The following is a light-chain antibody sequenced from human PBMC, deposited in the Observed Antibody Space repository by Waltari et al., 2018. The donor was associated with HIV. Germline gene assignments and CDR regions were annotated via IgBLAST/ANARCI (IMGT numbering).Light chain of an antibody. CDR2: EVS. Sequence: QSALTQPPSASGSPGQSVTISCTGTSSDVGGYNYVSWYQQHPGKAPKLMIYEVSKRPSGVPDRVSGSKSGNTASLNVSGLQAEDEADYYCSSYAGSNDFGVFGGGTKLTVL. CDR3: SSYAGSNDFGV. J-gene: IGLJ3*02. V-gene: IGLV2-8*01. CDR1: SSDVGGYNY.